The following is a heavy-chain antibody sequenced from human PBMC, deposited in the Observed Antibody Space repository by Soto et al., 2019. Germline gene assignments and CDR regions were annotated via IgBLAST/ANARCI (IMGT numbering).Heavy chain of an antibody. CDR3: AREDEPAAYFDC. CDR1: GYNFTSDG. CDR2: ISAYTGNT. D-gene: IGHD2-2*01. Sequence: HVQLVQSGAEVKKPGASVKVSCKASGYNFTSDGISWVRQAPGQGLEWVGWISAYTGNTKSAQKFQGRITMTTDTSTTTAYMELRSLRSDDTAVYYCAREDEPAAYFDCWGQGTLVTVSS. V-gene: IGHV1-18*04. J-gene: IGHJ4*02.